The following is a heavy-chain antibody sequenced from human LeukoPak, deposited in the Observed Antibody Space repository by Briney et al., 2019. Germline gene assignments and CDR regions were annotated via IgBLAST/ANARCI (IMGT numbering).Heavy chain of an antibody. CDR1: GFTFDDYA. D-gene: IGHD5-12*01. CDR2: ISWNSGSI. Sequence: SLRLSCAASGFTFDDYAMHWVRQAPGKGLEWVSGISWNSGSIGYADSVKGRFTISRDNAKNSLYLQMNSLRAEDTAVYYCARVTPGYAFAFDIWGQGTMVTVSS. J-gene: IGHJ3*02. V-gene: IGHV3-9*01. CDR3: ARVTPGYAFAFDI.